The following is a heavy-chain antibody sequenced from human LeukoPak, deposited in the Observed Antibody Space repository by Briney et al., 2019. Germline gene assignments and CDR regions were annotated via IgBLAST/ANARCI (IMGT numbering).Heavy chain of an antibody. D-gene: IGHD3-16*01. V-gene: IGHV4-59*08. CDR3: ARLKLGAYFDL. Sequence: ASETLSLTCTVSGGSTSSDYWSWIRQSPGKGLEWVGYVYNSGDTGKNPSLKSRVTILLDTSKNQCSLKLTPVSAADTAVYYCARLKLGAYFDLWGRGTLVTVSS. J-gene: IGHJ2*01. CDR1: GGSTSSDY. CDR2: VYNSGDT.